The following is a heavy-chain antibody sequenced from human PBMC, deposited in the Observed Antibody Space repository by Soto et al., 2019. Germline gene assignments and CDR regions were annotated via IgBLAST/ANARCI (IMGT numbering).Heavy chain of an antibody. Sequence: SSYTISWVRQAPGQGLEWMGRIIPILGIANYAQKFRGRVTITADKSTSTAYMELSSLRSEDTAVYYCAREEYYYGSGAFFDYWGQGTLVTVSS. CDR1: SSYT. J-gene: IGHJ4*02. V-gene: IGHV1-69*04. CDR3: AREEYYYGSGAFFDY. CDR2: IIPILGIA. D-gene: IGHD3-10*01.